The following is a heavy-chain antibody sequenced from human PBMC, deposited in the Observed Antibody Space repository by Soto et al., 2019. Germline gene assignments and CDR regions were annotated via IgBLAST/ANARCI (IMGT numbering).Heavy chain of an antibody. CDR3: ARCIAAGFYYYYGMDV. D-gene: IGHD6-6*01. CDR2: IYYSGST. J-gene: IGHJ6*02. V-gene: IGHV4-59*01. CDR1: GGSISSYY. Sequence: SETLSLTCTVSGGSISSYYWSWIRQPPGKELEWIGYIYYSGSTNYNPSLKSRVTISVDTSNNQFSLKLSSVTAADSAVYYCARCIAAGFYYYYGMDVWGQGTTVTVSS.